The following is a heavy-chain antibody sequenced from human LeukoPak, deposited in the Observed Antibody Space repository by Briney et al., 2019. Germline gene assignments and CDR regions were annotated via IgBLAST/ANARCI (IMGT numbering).Heavy chain of an antibody. Sequence: TGGSLRLSCTASGCTFSSYAMSWVRQAPGKGLEWVSGISSSCTCKWHADSVKGRCSISRDHSKNAVYLDMKSLSAEDTATYYCARDEDLHSPTWYLLDYWGQGTLVTVS. D-gene: IGHD2/OR15-2a*01. J-gene: IGHJ4*02. CDR1: GCTFSSYA. CDR2: ISSSCTCK. CDR3: ARDEDLHSPTWYLLDY. V-gene: IGHV3-23*01.